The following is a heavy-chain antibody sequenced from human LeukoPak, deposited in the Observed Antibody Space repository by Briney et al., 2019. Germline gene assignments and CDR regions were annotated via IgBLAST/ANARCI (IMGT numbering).Heavy chain of an antibody. Sequence: SETLSLTCTVSGGSISSYYWSWIRQPPGKGLEWIGYIYYSGSTNYNPSLKSRVTISVDTSKNQFSLKLSSVTAADTAVYYCARKSREDMIDYWGQETLVTVSS. J-gene: IGHJ4*02. CDR1: GGSISSYY. V-gene: IGHV4-59*01. CDR3: ARKSREDMIDY. D-gene: IGHD2-2*01. CDR2: IYYSGST.